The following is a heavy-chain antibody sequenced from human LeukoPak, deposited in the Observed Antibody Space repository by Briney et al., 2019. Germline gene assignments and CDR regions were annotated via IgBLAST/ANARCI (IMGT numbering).Heavy chain of an antibody. Sequence: ASVKVSYKASGYTFTSYGISWVRQAPGQGLEWMGWISAYNGNTNYAQKLQGRVTMTTDTSTSTAYMELRSLRSDDTAVYYCARERRWLQFGYGARYAFDIWGQGTMVTVSS. D-gene: IGHD5-24*01. J-gene: IGHJ3*02. CDR2: ISAYNGNT. CDR1: GYTFTSYG. V-gene: IGHV1-18*01. CDR3: ARERRWLQFGYGARYAFDI.